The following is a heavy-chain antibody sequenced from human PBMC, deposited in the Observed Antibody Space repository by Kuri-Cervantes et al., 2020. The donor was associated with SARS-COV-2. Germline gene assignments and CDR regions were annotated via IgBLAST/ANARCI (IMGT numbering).Heavy chain of an antibody. CDR1: GFTFSDYY. J-gene: IGHJ2*01. Sequence: GGSLRLSCAASGFTFSDYYMSWIRQAPGKGLEWVSYISSSGSTIYYADSVKGRFTISRDNAKNTLYLQMNSLRAEDTVVYYCAREFVPGDFDLWGRGTLVTVSS. V-gene: IGHV3-11*04. D-gene: IGHD7-27*01. CDR3: AREFVPGDFDL. CDR2: ISSSGSTI.